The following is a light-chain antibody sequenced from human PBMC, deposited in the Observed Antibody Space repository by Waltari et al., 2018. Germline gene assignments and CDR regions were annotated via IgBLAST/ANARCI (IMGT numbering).Light chain of an antibody. J-gene: IGKJ5*01. CDR3: MQGTHWPPIT. Sequence: DVVMTQSPLSLPVTLGQPASISCRSSQSLVHSDGTTYLNWLVQRPGQSPRRLIYKVSRRDAGVPDRFSGSGSGTDVTLKISAVETEDVGIYYCMQGTHWPPITFGQGTRLEIK. V-gene: IGKV2-30*02. CDR1: QSLVHSDGTTY. CDR2: KVS.